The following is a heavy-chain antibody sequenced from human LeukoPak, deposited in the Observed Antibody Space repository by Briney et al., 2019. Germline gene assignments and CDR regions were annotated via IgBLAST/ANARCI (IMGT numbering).Heavy chain of an antibody. CDR3: ARVVYYHSTPRWFEP. V-gene: IGHV4-59*01. D-gene: IGHD3-22*01. Sequence: PSETLSLTCTVSGGSISSYSWSWIRQPPGKGLEWIAYIYYSGSTNYNPSLKSRVTISVDTSKNQFSLKLSSVTAADTAVYYCARVVYYHSTPRWFEPWGEGTLVTVSS. J-gene: IGHJ5*02. CDR2: IYYSGST. CDR1: GGSISSYS.